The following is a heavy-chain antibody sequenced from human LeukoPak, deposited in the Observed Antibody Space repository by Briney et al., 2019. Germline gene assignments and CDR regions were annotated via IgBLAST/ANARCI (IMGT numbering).Heavy chain of an antibody. Sequence: GASLKISCKGSGSSFTSYWIGWVRQLPGKGLERMGIIYPGDSDTRYSPSFQGQVTISADKSISTAYLQWSSLKASDTAMYYCARPSGDSSSSLYYGMDVWGQGTTVTVSS. CDR2: IYPGDSDT. CDR1: GSSFTSYW. J-gene: IGHJ6*02. V-gene: IGHV5-51*01. CDR3: ARPSGDSSSSLYYGMDV. D-gene: IGHD6-6*01.